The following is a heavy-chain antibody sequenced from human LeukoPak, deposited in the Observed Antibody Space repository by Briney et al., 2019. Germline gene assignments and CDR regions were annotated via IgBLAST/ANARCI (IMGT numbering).Heavy chain of an antibody. Sequence: ASVKVSCKASGYTFTGYYMHWVRQASGQGLEWMGWINPNSGGTNYAQKFQGRVTMTRDTSISTAYMELSRLRSDDTAVYYCARGNRITIFGVASPHFDYWGQGTLVTVSS. CDR3: ARGNRITIFGVASPHFDY. CDR1: GYTFTGYY. J-gene: IGHJ4*02. D-gene: IGHD3-3*01. CDR2: INPNSGGT. V-gene: IGHV1-2*02.